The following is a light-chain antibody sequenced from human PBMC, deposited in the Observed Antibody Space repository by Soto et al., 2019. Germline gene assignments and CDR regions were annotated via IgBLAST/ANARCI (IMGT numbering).Light chain of an antibody. CDR3: HQYYTTQWT. V-gene: IGKV4-1*01. CDR2: WAS. CDR1: QSVLYTSNNKNY. Sequence: DIVMTQSPDSLAVSLGERATINCKSSQSVLYTSNNKNYLAWYQQKPGQPPKLLIYWASTRESGVPDRFSGGGSGTDFPLTISRLQAEDVAVYYCHQYYTTQWTFGQGTKVEI. J-gene: IGKJ1*01.